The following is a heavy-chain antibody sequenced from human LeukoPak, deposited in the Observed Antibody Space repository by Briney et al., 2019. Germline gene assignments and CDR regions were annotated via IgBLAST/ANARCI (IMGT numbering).Heavy chain of an antibody. J-gene: IGHJ4*02. V-gene: IGHV3-23*01. CDR2: ISDSGGST. CDR1: GFTFSTYA. Sequence: GGSLRLSCAASGFTFSTYAMSWVRQAPGKGLEWVSGISDSGGSTSSAGSVKGRFTISRDNSKNTLYLQMNSLRAEDTAVYYCVKRYASSSGGKYFDYWGQGTLVTVSS. D-gene: IGHD6-6*01. CDR3: VKRYASSSGGKYFDY.